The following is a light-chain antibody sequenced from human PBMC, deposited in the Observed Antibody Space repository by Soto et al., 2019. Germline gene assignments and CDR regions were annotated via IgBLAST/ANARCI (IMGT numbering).Light chain of an antibody. CDR3: QQYGSSPRT. Sequence: ERVLPQPPGTLTLSAGPTATLPCRASQSIRSSYLAWYQQKPGQAPRLLIYGASGRATDIPARFSGSGSGTDFTLTISRLEPEDFAVYYCQQYGSSPRTFGQGTKVDIK. J-gene: IGKJ1*01. V-gene: IGKV3-20*01. CDR1: QSIRSSY. CDR2: GAS.